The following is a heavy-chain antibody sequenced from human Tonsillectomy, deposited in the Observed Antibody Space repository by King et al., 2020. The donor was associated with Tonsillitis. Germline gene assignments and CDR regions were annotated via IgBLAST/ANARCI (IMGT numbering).Heavy chain of an antibody. CDR2: INSDGSST. Sequence: VQLVESGGGLVQPGGSLRLSCAASGFTFSNYWMHWVRQAPGKGLVWVSRINSDGSSTSYADSVKGRFTISRDNAKNTLYLQMNSLRDEDTAVYYCARDSGSYPYWYFDLWGRGTLVTVSS. CDR3: ARDSGSYPYWYFDL. V-gene: IGHV3-74*01. D-gene: IGHD1-26*01. J-gene: IGHJ2*01. CDR1: GFTFSNYW.